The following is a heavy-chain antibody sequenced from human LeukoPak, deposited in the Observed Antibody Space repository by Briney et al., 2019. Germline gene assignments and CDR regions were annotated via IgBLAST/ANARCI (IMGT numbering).Heavy chain of an antibody. CDR3: ARGGFDI. Sequence: GGSLRLSCAASGFTFSSYAMHWVRQAPGKGLEWVAVISYDGSNKYYADSVKGRFTISRDNSKNTLYLQMNSLRAEDTAVYYCARGGFDIWGQGTMVTVSS. CDR2: ISYDGSNK. V-gene: IGHV3-30-3*01. CDR1: GFTFSSYA. J-gene: IGHJ3*02.